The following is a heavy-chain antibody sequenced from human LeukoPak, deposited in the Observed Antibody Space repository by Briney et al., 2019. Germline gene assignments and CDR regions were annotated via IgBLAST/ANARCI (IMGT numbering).Heavy chain of an antibody. CDR3: ARGRRPGYSSSWYYYFDY. D-gene: IGHD6-13*01. J-gene: IGHJ4*02. Sequence: ASVKVSCKASGGTFSSYAIGWVRQAPGQGLEWMGRIIPILGIANYAQKFQGRVTITADKSTSTAYMELSSLRSEDTAVYYCARGRRPGYSSSWYYYFDYWGQGTLVTVSS. CDR2: IIPILGIA. V-gene: IGHV1-69*04. CDR1: GGTFSSYA.